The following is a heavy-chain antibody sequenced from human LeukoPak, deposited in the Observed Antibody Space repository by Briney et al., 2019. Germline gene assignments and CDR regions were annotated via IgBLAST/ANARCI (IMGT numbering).Heavy chain of an antibody. J-gene: IGHJ4*02. CDR1: GVTFSSYT. D-gene: IGHD7-27*01. CDR2: ITTSDGNT. CDR3: AKDGGLWVSAHWGDS. Sequence: GGSLRLSCAASGVTFSSYTMSWVRQAPGKGLEWVSTITTSDGNTYYADSVKGRFTVSRDNSKNTLFLQMNSLRAEDTAVYYCAKDGGLWVSAHWGDSWGRGTLVTVSS. V-gene: IGHV3-23*01.